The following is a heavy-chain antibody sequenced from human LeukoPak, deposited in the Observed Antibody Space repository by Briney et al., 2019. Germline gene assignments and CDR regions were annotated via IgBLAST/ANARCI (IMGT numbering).Heavy chain of an antibody. Sequence: SETLSLTCAVYGGSFSGYYWSWIRQPPGKGLEWIGEINHSGSTNYNPSLKSRGTISVDTSKNQFSLKLSSVTAADTAVYYCARGPPVFAYWGQGTLVTVSS. CDR1: GGSFSGYY. J-gene: IGHJ4*02. CDR2: INHSGST. V-gene: IGHV4-34*01. CDR3: ARGPPVFAY.